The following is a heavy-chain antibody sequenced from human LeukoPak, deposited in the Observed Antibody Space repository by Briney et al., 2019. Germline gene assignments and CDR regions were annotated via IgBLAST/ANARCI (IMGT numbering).Heavy chain of an antibody. V-gene: IGHV4-39*07. Sequence: SETLSLTCTVSGGSISSSSYYWGWIRQPPGKGLEWLGSIYYSGSTYYNPSLKSRVTISVDTSKNQFSLKLSSVTAADTAVYYCARGQYSGSSRLYFDYWGQGTLVTVSS. CDR1: GGSISSSSYY. D-gene: IGHD1-26*01. CDR2: IYYSGST. J-gene: IGHJ4*02. CDR3: ARGQYSGSSRLYFDY.